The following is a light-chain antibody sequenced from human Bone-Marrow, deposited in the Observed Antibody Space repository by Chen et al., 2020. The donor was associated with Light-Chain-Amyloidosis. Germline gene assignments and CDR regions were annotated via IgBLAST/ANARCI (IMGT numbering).Light chain of an antibody. CDR2: RDT. V-gene: IGLV3-25*03. J-gene: IGLJ2*01. CDR3: QSADSSGTYEVI. Sequence: SYELPQPPSVSVSPGQTARIPCSGDDLPTKYAYWYQQTPGQAPVLVIHRDTERPSGISERFSGSSSGTTATLTISGVQAEDEADYHCQSADSSGTYEVIFGGGTKLTVL. CDR1: DLPTKY.